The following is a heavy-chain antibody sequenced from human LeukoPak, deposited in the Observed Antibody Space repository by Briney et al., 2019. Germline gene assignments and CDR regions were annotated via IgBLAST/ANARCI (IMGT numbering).Heavy chain of an antibody. J-gene: IGHJ4*01. CDR2: ISSSGSTI. CDR3: ARWGLNIAAVAYDY. D-gene: IGHD6-13*01. Sequence: GGSLRLSCAASGFTFSSYEMNWVRQAPGEGLEWVSYISSSGSTIYYADSVKGRFTISRDNAKNSLYLQMNSLRAEDTAVYYCARWGLNIAAVAYDYWGHGTLVTVSS. CDR1: GFTFSSYE. V-gene: IGHV3-48*03.